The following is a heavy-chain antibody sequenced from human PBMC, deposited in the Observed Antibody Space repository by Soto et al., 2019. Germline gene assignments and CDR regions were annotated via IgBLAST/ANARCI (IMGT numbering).Heavy chain of an antibody. V-gene: IGHV3-11*01. CDR1: GFSFSDYY. Sequence: PGGSLRLSCAASGFSFSDYYMTWIRQAPGKGLEWVSYISSSGGTKYHADSVKGRFTISRDNAKNSLYLQMNSLRAEDTAVYYCARGYSSSRTYNWFDPWGQGTLVTVSS. CDR2: ISSSGGTK. CDR3: ARGYSSSRTYNWFDP. J-gene: IGHJ5*02. D-gene: IGHD6-13*01.